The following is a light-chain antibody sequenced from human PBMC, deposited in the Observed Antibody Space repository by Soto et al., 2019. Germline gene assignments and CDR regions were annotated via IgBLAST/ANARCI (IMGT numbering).Light chain of an antibody. Sequence: QTVVTQEPSLTVSPGGTVTLTCTSDTGAVTSGHCPNWFQQKPGQPPRALIYSKSNRHSWTPAQFSGSLLGGKAALTLSGVQPDDEAEYYCLLYYGGGVIFGGGTKLTVL. CDR2: SKS. CDR3: LLYYGGGVI. J-gene: IGLJ2*01. V-gene: IGLV7-43*01. CDR1: TGAVTSGHC.